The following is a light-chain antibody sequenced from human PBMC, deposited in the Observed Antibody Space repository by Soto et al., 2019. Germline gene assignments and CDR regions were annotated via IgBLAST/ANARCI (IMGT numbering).Light chain of an antibody. CDR1: QNINGW. CDR3: LQYNVYPLS. V-gene: IGKV1-5*03. J-gene: IGKJ4*01. Sequence: DIQMSQNPSTLSASVGDRVTITCRAGQNINGWLAWYQQRPGKAPNLLIHKASILEVGVPSRFSGSASGTEFTLTISSLQPDDFAFYFCLQYNVYPLSFGGGTEV. CDR2: KAS.